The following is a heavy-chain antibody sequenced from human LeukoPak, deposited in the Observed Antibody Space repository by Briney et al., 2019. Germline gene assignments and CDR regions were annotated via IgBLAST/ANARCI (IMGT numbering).Heavy chain of an antibody. Sequence: GGSLRLSCAASGFTFSTYAMTWVRQAPGKGLEWVSVISDSSDSTYYADSVKGRFTISRDNSKNTLYLQMNSLKTEDTAVYYCATEHWSGPTFDYWGQGTLVTVSS. D-gene: IGHD3-3*01. V-gene: IGHV3-23*01. J-gene: IGHJ4*02. CDR3: ATEHWSGPTFDY. CDR1: GFTFSTYA. CDR2: ISDSSDST.